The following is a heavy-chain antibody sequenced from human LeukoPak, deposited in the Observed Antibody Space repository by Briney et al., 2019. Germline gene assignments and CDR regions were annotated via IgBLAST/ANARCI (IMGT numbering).Heavy chain of an antibody. D-gene: IGHD1-1*01. CDR1: GFTFSSYS. J-gene: IGHJ6*03. V-gene: IGHV3-48*01. CDR2: ISSSSSTI. Sequence: PGGSLRLSCAASGFTFSSYSMNWVRQAPGKGLEWVSDISSSSSTIYYADSVKGRFTISRDNAKNSLYLQMNSLRAEDTAVYYCARETNWNEGGYYMDVWGKGTTVTVSS. CDR3: ARETNWNEGGYYMDV.